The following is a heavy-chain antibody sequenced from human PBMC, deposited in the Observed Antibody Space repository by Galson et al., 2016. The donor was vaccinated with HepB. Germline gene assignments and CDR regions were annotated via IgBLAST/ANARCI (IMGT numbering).Heavy chain of an antibody. CDR2: ISDSGGRT. V-gene: IGHV3-23*01. CDR1: GFTFSSYA. J-gene: IGHJ4*02. Sequence: SLRLSCAASGFTFSSYAMSWVRQAPGKGLEWVSGISDSGGRTHYADSVKGRFTISRDNSKRTLYLQINGLRVDDTAVYYCAKRRGAAMIAAKVGDDFWGQGTLVIVSS. D-gene: IGHD1-26*01. CDR3: AKRRGAAMIAAKVGDDF.